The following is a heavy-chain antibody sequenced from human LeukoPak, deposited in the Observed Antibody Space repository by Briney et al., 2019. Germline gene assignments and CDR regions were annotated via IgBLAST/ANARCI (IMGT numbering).Heavy chain of an antibody. Sequence: SETLSLTCTVSGGSISTYYWSWVRQHPGKGLEWVGYVYYSGATNYNPSLKSRVTISLETSKNKFSLRLTSVAAADTAVYYCARRVAVTGIYCFDHWGQGTPVTVSS. J-gene: IGHJ4*02. CDR1: GGSISTYY. D-gene: IGHD6-19*01. V-gene: IGHV4-59*08. CDR3: ARRVAVTGIYCFDH. CDR2: VYYSGAT.